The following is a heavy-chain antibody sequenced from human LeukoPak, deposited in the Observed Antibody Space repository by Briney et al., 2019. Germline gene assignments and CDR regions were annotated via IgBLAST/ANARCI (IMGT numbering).Heavy chain of an antibody. J-gene: IGHJ6*02. Sequence: SETLSLTCTVSGGSVSSGSYYWSWIRQPPGKGLEWIGYIYYSGSTNYNPSLKSRVTISVDTSKNQFSLKLSSVTAADTAVYYCARDRVYYYGMDVWGQGTTVTVSS. CDR3: ARDRVYYYGMDV. D-gene: IGHD3-10*01. CDR1: GGSVSSGSYY. V-gene: IGHV4-61*01. CDR2: IYYSGST.